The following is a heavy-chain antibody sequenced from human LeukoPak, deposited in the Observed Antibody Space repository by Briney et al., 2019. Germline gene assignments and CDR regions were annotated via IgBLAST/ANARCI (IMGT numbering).Heavy chain of an antibody. Sequence: SETLSLTCAVSGGSFSGYYWSWIRQPPGKGLEWIGEINHSGSTNYNPSLKSRVTISVDTSKNQFSLKLSSVTAADTAVYYCARGRAYNWNWFDPWGQGTLVTVSS. CDR2: INHSGST. CDR3: ARGRAYNWNWFDP. CDR1: GGSFSGYY. V-gene: IGHV4-34*01. D-gene: IGHD1-1*01. J-gene: IGHJ5*02.